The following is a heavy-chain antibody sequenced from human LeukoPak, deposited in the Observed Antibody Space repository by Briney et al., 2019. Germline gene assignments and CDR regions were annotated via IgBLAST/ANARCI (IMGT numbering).Heavy chain of an antibody. D-gene: IGHD3-10*01. CDR3: TRLRMVRGVIIYLFDY. CDR1: GFTFSGSA. Sequence: GGSLRLSCAASGFTFSGSAMHWVRQASGKGLEWVGRIRSKANSYATAYAASVKGRFTISRDDSKNTAYLQMNSLKTEDTAVYYCTRLRMVRGVIIYLFDYWGQGTLVTVSS. J-gene: IGHJ4*02. V-gene: IGHV3-73*01. CDR2: IRSKANSYAT.